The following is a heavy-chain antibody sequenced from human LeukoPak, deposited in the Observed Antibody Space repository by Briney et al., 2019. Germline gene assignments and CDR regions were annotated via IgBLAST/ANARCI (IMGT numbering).Heavy chain of an antibody. CDR1: GGSISSYY. CDR2: IYTSGST. Sequence: SETLSLTCTVSGGSISSYYWSWIRQPAGKGLEWIGRIYTSGSTNYNPSLKSRVTMSVDTSKNQFSLKLSSVTAADTAVYYCARGRSPYYVILTGLYYYYYYMDVWGKGTTVTVSS. D-gene: IGHD3-9*01. V-gene: IGHV4-4*07. CDR3: ARGRSPYYVILTGLYYYYYYMDV. J-gene: IGHJ6*03.